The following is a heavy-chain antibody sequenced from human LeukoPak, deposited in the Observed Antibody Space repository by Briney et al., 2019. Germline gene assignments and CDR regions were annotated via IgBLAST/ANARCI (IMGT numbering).Heavy chain of an antibody. D-gene: IGHD4-17*01. V-gene: IGHV4-30-4*01. CDR2: IYYSGST. CDR1: GGSISSGDYY. CDR3: ARGHGYGDYGGGAFDI. J-gene: IGHJ3*02. Sequence: PSQTLSLTCTVSGGSISSGDYYWSWIRQPPGKGLEWIGYIYYSGSTYYNPSLKSRVTISVDTSKNQFSLKLSSVTAADTAVYYCARGHGYGDYGGGAFDIWGQGTMVTVSS.